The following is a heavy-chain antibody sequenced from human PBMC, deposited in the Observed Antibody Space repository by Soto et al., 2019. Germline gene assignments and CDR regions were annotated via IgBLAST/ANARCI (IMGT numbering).Heavy chain of an antibody. CDR2: INHSGST. Sequence: PSETLSLTCAVYGGSFSGYYWSWIRQPPGKGLEWIGEINHSGSTNYNPSLKSRVTISVDTSKNQFSLKLSSVTAADTAVYYCARGYGGNPPGLAWGQGTLVTVSS. J-gene: IGHJ4*02. CDR3: ARGYGGNPPGLA. D-gene: IGHD4-17*01. V-gene: IGHV4-34*01. CDR1: GGSFSGYY.